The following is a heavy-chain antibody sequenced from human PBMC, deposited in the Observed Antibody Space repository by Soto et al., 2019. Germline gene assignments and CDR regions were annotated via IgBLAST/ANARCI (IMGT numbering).Heavy chain of an antibody. J-gene: IGHJ3*02. Sequence: GGSLRLSCAASGFTFSSYWMSWVRQAPGKGLEWVANIKQDGSEKYYVDSVKGRFTISRDNAKNSLYLQMNSLRAEDTAVYYCARDPGGSGDAFDIWGQGTMVTVSS. CDR2: IKQDGSEK. V-gene: IGHV3-7*01. CDR1: GFTFSSYW. D-gene: IGHD3-16*01. CDR3: ARDPGGSGDAFDI.